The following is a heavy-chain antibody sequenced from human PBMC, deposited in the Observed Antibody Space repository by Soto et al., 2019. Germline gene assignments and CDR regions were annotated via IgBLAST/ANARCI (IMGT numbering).Heavy chain of an antibody. CDR2: ISSTTNYI. J-gene: IGHJ4*02. CDR3: ARESEDLTSNFDY. CDR1: GFTFTRYS. Sequence: GGSLRLSCAASGFTFTRYSMNWVRQAPGKGLEWVSSISSTTNYIYYGDSMNGRFTISRDNAKNSLYLEMNSLRAEDKAVYYCARESEDLTSNFDYWGQGTLVTVSS. V-gene: IGHV3-21*06.